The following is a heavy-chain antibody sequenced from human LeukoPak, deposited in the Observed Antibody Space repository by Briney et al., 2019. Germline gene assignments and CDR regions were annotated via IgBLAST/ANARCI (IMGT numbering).Heavy chain of an antibody. D-gene: IGHD5-18*01. V-gene: IGHV3-30*02. Sequence: GGSLRLSCAASGFTFSSYGMHWVRQAPGKGLERGAFIRYDGSNKYYSDSVKGRFTISRDNSKNTLYLQMNSLRAEDTAVYYCAKERDTAMVTIDYWGQGTLVTVSS. CDR2: IRYDGSNK. CDR3: AKERDTAMVTIDY. CDR1: GFTFSSYG. J-gene: IGHJ4*02.